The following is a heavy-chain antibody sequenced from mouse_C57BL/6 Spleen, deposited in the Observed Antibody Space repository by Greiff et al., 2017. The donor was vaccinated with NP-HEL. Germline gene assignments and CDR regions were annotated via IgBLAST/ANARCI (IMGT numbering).Heavy chain of an antibody. CDR1: GFSLTSYG. D-gene: IGHD4-1*01. CDR3: ARNRGNWDVFAY. V-gene: IGHV2-2*01. Sequence: QVQLKESGPGLVQPSQSLSITCTVSGFSLTSYGVHWVRQSPGKGLEWLGVIWSGGSTDYNAAFISRLSISKDNSKSQVFFKMNSLQADDTAIYYWARNRGNWDVFAYWGQGTLVTVSA. J-gene: IGHJ3*01. CDR2: IWSGGST.